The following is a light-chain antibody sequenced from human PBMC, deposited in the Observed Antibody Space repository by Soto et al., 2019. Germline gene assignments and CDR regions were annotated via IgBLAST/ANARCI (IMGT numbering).Light chain of an antibody. CDR1: QGIRSY. CDR3: LQNYAHPWT. Sequence: DIQLTQSPSFLSASVGDRITITCRASQGIRSYLVWYQQRPGTAPKVLIYRASRLHTGVPSRVSGSGSGTEFTLTITSLEPEDFATYYCLQNYAHPWTFGQGTKVEI. CDR2: RAS. V-gene: IGKV1-9*01. J-gene: IGKJ1*01.